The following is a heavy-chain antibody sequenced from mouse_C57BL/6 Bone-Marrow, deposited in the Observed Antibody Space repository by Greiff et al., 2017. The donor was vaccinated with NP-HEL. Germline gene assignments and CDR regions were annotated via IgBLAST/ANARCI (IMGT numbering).Heavy chain of an antibody. CDR1: GFNIIDDY. Sequence: VQLQQSGAELVRPGASVKLSCTASGFNIIDDYMHWVKQRPEQGLEWIGWIDPENGDTEYASKFQGKATITADTSSNTAYLQLSSLTSEDTAVYYCTSTRYFDYWGQGTTLTVSS. CDR3: TSTRYFDY. CDR2: IDPENGDT. D-gene: IGHD2-1*01. J-gene: IGHJ2*01. V-gene: IGHV14-4*01.